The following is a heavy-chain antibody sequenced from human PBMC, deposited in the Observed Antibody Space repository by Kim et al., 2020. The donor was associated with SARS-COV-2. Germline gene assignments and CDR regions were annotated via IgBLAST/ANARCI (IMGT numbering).Heavy chain of an antibody. CDR1: GFTFSSYG. CDR2: ISYDGKLK. Sequence: GGSLRLSCAASGFTFSSYGMHWVRQAPGKGLEWVAVISYDGKLKYYVDSVKGRFTISRDNSDNTLYLQMNSVGSEDTAVYYCVKEGYPRVSGWYDHWGQGTVVTVSS. J-gene: IGHJ5*02. V-gene: IGHV3-30*18. CDR3: VKEGYPRVSGWYDH. D-gene: IGHD5-18*01.